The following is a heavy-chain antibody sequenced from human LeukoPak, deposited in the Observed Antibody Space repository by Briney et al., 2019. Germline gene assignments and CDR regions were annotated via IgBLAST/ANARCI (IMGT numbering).Heavy chain of an antibody. J-gene: IGHJ4*02. CDR1: GFTFSSYG. Sequence: GGSLRLSCAASGFTFSSYGMHWVRQAPGKGLEWVAFIRYDGSNKYYADSVKGRFTISRDNSKNTLYLQMNSLRAEDTAVYYCAKDHYDFWSGFMYYFDYWGQGTLVTVSS. D-gene: IGHD3-3*01. CDR3: AKDHYDFWSGFMYYFDY. CDR2: IRYDGSNK. V-gene: IGHV3-30*02.